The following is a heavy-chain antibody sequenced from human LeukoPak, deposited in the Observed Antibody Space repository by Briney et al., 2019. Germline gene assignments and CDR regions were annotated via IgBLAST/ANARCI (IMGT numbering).Heavy chain of an antibody. V-gene: IGHV1-69*01. CDR3: VSWSFMVWGVGFEP. J-gene: IGHJ5*02. Sequence: AVTVTFKCSACTLSSYDISWVRQPPAQGLEWMGGIIPNCGTANYAQKFHGRVKITVDVSRDAAYMALNRLIYDHTSVYYCVSWSFMVWGVGFEPWGQGTLVTVSS. CDR1: ACTLSSYD. CDR2: IIPNCGTA. D-gene: IGHD3-10*01.